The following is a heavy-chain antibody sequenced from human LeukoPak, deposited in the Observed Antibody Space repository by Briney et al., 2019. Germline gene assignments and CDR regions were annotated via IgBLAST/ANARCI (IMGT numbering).Heavy chain of an antibody. CDR3: ARELTPYYYMDV. Sequence: GGSLRLSCAASGFTVSSNYMNWIRQAPGKGLEWVSYISSSGTTIYYADSVKGRFTISRDNAKNSLYLQMNSLRAEDTAVYYCARELTPYYYMDVWGKGTTVTIS. CDR2: ISSSGTTI. D-gene: IGHD2-15*01. J-gene: IGHJ6*03. V-gene: IGHV3-11*01. CDR1: GFTVSSNY.